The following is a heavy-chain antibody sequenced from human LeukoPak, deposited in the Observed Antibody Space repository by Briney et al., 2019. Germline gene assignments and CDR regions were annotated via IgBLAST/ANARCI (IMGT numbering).Heavy chain of an antibody. CDR3: ARDKIVGATKLDY. Sequence: GGSLRLSCAASGFIVSGNHMNWVRLAPGKGLEWVANIKEDGSEKRYVDSVKGRFTISRDNAKNSLYLQMNSLRAEDTAVYYCARDKIVGATKLDYWGQGTLVTVSS. J-gene: IGHJ4*02. D-gene: IGHD1-26*01. CDR2: IKEDGSEK. V-gene: IGHV3-7*01. CDR1: GFIVSGNH.